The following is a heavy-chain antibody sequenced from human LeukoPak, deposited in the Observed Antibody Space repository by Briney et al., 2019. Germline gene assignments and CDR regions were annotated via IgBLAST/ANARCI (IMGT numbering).Heavy chain of an antibody. CDR3: AKGPYQLLCWIDY. CDR1: GFTFSSYG. Sequence: PGGSLRLSCAASGFTFSSYGMHWVRQAPGKGLEWVAVLSYDGSNEYYADSVKGRFTISRDNSKNTVHLQMNSLRAEDTAVYYCAKGPYQLLCWIDYWGQGTLVTVSS. V-gene: IGHV3-30*18. J-gene: IGHJ4*02. CDR2: LSYDGSNE. D-gene: IGHD2-2*01.